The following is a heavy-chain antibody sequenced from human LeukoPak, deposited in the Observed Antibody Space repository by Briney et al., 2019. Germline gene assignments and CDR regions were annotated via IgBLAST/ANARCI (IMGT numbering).Heavy chain of an antibody. V-gene: IGHV3-23*01. Sequence: GGSLRLSCAASGFTFSSYAMSWVRQAPGKGLEWVSAISGSGGSTYYADSVKGRFTISRDNSKNALYLQMNSLRAEDTAVYYCAKGRDGYNLYYFDYWGQGTLVTVSS. D-gene: IGHD5-24*01. CDR3: AKGRDGYNLYYFDY. CDR1: GFTFSSYA. CDR2: ISGSGGST. J-gene: IGHJ4*02.